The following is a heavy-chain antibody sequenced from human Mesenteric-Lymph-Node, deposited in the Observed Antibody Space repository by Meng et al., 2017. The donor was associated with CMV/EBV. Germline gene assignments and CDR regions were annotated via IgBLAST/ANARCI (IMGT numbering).Heavy chain of an antibody. V-gene: IGHV4-38-2*02. CDR3: ARLTPHGGDY. D-gene: IGHD3-10*01. CDR1: GHSINSGHY. CDR2: IYHSGTT. J-gene: IGHJ4*02. Sequence: SETLSLTCTVSGHSINSGHYWGWIRQPPGTGLEWIGTIYHSGTTYYNPSLKSRVTISVDTSRNQFSLKLSFVTAADTAVYYCARLTPHGGDYWGQGTLVTVSS.